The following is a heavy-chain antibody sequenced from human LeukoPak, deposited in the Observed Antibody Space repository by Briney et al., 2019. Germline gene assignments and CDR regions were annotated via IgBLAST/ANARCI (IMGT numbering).Heavy chain of an antibody. D-gene: IGHD3-9*01. CDR1: GFTFSSYG. Sequence: GGSLRLSCAASGFTFSSYGMHWVRQAPGKGLEWVAFIRYDGSNKYYADSVKGRFTISRDNSKNTLYLQMNSLRAEDTAVYYCAKEIDDILTGYYDYWGQGTLVTVSS. J-gene: IGHJ4*02. CDR3: AKEIDDILTGYYDY. CDR2: IRYDGSNK. V-gene: IGHV3-30*02.